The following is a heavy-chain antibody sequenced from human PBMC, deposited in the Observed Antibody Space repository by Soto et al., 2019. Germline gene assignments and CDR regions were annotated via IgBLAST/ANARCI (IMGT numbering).Heavy chain of an antibody. CDR2: IYFTGTT. CDR3: ARLYWSYYASSGYLDQ. J-gene: IGHJ4*02. D-gene: IGHD3-22*01. Sequence: QVQLQESGPGLVRPSQTLSLTCTVSNGSISNGDYYWIWVRQPPGKGLESIGYIYFTGTTCYNPSLQSRLSISVDRSKNQMSLRLTSVTAADTAVYYCARLYWSYYASSGYLDQWGQGTLVTVSS. CDR1: NGSISNGDYY. V-gene: IGHV4-30-4*01.